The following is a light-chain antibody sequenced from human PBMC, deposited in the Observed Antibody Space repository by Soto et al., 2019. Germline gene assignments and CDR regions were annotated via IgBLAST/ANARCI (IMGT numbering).Light chain of an antibody. CDR1: QDISNN. V-gene: IGKV1-12*01. J-gene: IGKJ4*01. CDR2: AAS. Sequence: DIQMTQSPSSVSASVGDRVTITCRASQDISNNLAWYQQKPGKAPKLLIYAASSLQSGVPSRFSGSASGTHFTLTIRSLLPEDFATYYCQQADSLPLSFGGGTKVEIK. CDR3: QQADSLPLS.